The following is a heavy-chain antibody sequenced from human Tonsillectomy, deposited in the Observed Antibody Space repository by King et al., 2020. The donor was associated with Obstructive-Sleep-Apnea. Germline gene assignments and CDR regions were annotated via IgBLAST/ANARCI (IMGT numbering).Heavy chain of an antibody. CDR2: IYYSGST. CDR3: AREGYGGNAFDAFDI. J-gene: IGHJ3*02. Sequence: PLQESGPGLVKPSETLSLTCTVSGGSVSSGSYYWSWIRQPPGKGLEWIGYIYYSGSTNYNPSLKSRVTISVDTSKNQFSLKLSSVTAADTAVYYCAREGYGGNAFDAFDIWGQGTMVTVSS. V-gene: IGHV4-61*01. D-gene: IGHD4-23*01. CDR1: GGSVSSGSYY.